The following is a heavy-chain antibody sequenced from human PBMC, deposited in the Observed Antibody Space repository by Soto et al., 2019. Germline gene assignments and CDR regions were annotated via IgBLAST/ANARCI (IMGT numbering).Heavy chain of an antibody. J-gene: IGHJ5*02. D-gene: IGHD3-22*01. V-gene: IGHV3-23*01. Sequence: EVQLLESGGGLVQPGGSLRLSCAASGFRLSYYSMSGVRQAPGKGLEWVSSISGSGAYTYYADSAKGGFCIVRANSKNTLYLQLNDLRAEDTAECYCAKRLADYEYGYFRWLDAWGQGTLVTVSS. CDR3: AKRLADYEYGYFRWLDA. CDR2: ISGSGAYT. CDR1: GFRLSYYS.